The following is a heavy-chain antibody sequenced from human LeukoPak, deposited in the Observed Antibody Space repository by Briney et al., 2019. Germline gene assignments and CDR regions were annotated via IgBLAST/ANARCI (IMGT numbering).Heavy chain of an antibody. CDR1: GGTFSSYA. Sequence: SVKVSCKASGGTFSSYAISWVRQAPGQGLEWMGGIIPNFGTANYAQKFQGRVTTTADKSTSTAYMELSSLRSEDTAVYYCARDVGYYDYVWGSYRFDYWGQGTLVTVSS. V-gene: IGHV1-69*06. D-gene: IGHD3-16*02. CDR3: ARDVGYYDYVWGSYRFDY. J-gene: IGHJ4*02. CDR2: IIPNFGTA.